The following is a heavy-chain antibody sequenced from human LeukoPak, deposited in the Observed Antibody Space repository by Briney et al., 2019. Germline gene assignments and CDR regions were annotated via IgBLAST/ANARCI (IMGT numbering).Heavy chain of an antibody. CDR2: ISSSGSTI. V-gene: IGHV3-48*04. D-gene: IGHD3-10*02. J-gene: IGHJ6*04. CDR1: GFTFNNYI. Sequence: GGSLRLSCAASGFTFNNYIMNWVRQAPGKGLEWVSYISSSGSTIYYADSVKGRFTISRDNAKNSLYLQMNSLRAEDTAVYYCAELGITMIGGVWGKGTTVTIPS. CDR3: AELGITMIGGV.